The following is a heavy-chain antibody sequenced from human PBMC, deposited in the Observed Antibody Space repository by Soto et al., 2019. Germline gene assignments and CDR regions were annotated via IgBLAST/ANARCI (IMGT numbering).Heavy chain of an antibody. CDR3: ARDSTYSSSSARYSYGMDV. V-gene: IGHV1-3*01. CDR2: INAGNGNT. CDR1: GYTFTSYA. D-gene: IGHD6-6*01. J-gene: IGHJ6*02. Sequence: ASVKVSCKASGYTFTSYAMHWVRQAPGQRLEWMGWINAGNGNTKYSQKFQGRVTITRDTSASTAYMELSGLRSEDTAVYYCARDSTYSSSSARYSYGMDVWGQGTTVTVSS.